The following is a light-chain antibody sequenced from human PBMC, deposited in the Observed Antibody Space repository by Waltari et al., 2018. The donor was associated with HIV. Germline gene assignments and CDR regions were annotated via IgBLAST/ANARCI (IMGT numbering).Light chain of an antibody. CDR3: LQDYNYPLT. CDR2: TAS. CDR1: QGIRND. J-gene: IGKJ1*01. Sequence: VTITCRASQGIRNDLGWFQHKPGKAPKLLIYTASSLQSGVPSRFSGSGSGTDFTLTISNLQPEDFATYYCLQDYNYPLTFGQGTKVEIK. V-gene: IGKV1-6*01.